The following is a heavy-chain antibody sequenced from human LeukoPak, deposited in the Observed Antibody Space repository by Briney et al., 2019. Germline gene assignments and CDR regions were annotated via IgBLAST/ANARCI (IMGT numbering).Heavy chain of an antibody. J-gene: IGHJ6*03. CDR3: ARSRGDTAMVRFRDYYYMDV. Sequence: SVKVSCKASGYTFTSYGISWVRQAPGQGLEWMGGIIPIFGTANYAQKFQGRVTITADKSTSTAYMELSSLRSEDAAVYYCARSRGDTAMVRFRDYYYMDVWGKGTTVTVSS. CDR1: GYTFTSYG. D-gene: IGHD5-18*01. V-gene: IGHV1-69*06. CDR2: IIPIFGTA.